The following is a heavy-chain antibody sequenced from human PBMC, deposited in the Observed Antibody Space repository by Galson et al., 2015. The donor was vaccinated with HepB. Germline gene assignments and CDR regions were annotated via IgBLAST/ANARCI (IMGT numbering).Heavy chain of an antibody. Sequence: SLRLSCAASGFIFDDYDMSWVRQVPGKGLEWVCGINWNGGRTEYADSVKGRFTVSRDNAKNSLFLQMNSLRAEDTAFYYCARDHYMVSTIRGAFGFWGQGTMVTVSS. CDR2: INWNGGRT. D-gene: IGHD5/OR15-5a*01. CDR1: GFIFDDYD. CDR3: ARDHYMVSTIRGAFGF. J-gene: IGHJ3*01. V-gene: IGHV3-20*04.